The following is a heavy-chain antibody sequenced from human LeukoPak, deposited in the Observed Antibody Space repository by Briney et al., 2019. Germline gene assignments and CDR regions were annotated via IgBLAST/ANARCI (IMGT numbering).Heavy chain of an antibody. CDR1: GYSFSSYW. D-gene: IGHD3-22*01. CDR3: ARPGLNYYYDTSGFPY. CDR2: IYPGDSDT. V-gene: IGHV5-51*01. J-gene: IGHJ4*02. Sequence: GDSLKISCKGSGYSFSSYWIGWLRQMPGKGLEWMGIIYPGDSDTRYSPSFQGHVTISADKSISTVYLQWNTLKASDTAVYYCARPGLNYYYDTSGFPYWGQGTLVTVSS.